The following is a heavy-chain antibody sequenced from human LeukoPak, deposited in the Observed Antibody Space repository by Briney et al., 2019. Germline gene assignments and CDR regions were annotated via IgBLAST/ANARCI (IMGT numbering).Heavy chain of an antibody. CDR3: ARVNSSGWGSYYYYYMDV. CDR1: GGSISSYY. Sequence: SETLSLTCTVSGGSISSYYWSWIRQPAGKGLEWIGRIYTSGSTNYNPSLKSRVTMSVDTSKNQISLKVRSVTSADTAVYYCARVNSSGWGSYYYYYMDVWGKGTTVTISS. V-gene: IGHV4-4*07. J-gene: IGHJ6*03. CDR2: IYTSGST. D-gene: IGHD6-19*01.